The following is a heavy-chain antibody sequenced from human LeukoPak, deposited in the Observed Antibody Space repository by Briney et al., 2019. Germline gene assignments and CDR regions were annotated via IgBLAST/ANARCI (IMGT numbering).Heavy chain of an antibody. CDR1: GDSVSGNSAA. CDR3: AREAPYCSSTSCYNWFDP. Sequence: PSQTLSLTCAISGDSVSGNSAAWNWIRQSPSRGLEWLGRTYYRSKWYNDFAVSVKSRITINPDTSKNQFSLQLNSVTPDDTAVYYCAREAPYCSSTSCYNWFDPWGQGTLVTVSS. D-gene: IGHD2-2*01. V-gene: IGHV6-1*01. CDR2: TYYRSKWYN. J-gene: IGHJ5*02.